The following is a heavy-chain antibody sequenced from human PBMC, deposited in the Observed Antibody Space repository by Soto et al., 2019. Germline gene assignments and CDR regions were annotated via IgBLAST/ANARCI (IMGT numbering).Heavy chain of an antibody. Sequence: QVQLVQSGAEVKKPGASVKVSCKASGYTFISYAMHWVRQAPGQRLEWMGWINAGNGNTKYSQKFQGRVTITRDTSASTAYMELSSLRSEDTAVYYCARGDYGDYSAPDYWGQGTLVTVSS. J-gene: IGHJ4*02. V-gene: IGHV1-3*01. CDR1: GYTFISYA. CDR3: ARGDYGDYSAPDY. D-gene: IGHD4-17*01. CDR2: INAGNGNT.